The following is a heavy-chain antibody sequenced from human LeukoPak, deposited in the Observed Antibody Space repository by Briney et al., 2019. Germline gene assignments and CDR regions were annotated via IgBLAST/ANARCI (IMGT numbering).Heavy chain of an antibody. CDR2: IWYDGSNK. D-gene: IGHD2-2*01. Sequence: GGSLRLSCAASGFTFSSYGMHWVRQAPGKGLEWVAVIWYDGSNKYYADSVKGRFTISRDNSKNTLYLQMNSLRAEDTAVYYCAGDCAVVVPAAIPYYYGMDVWSQGTTVTVSS. CDR1: GFTFSSYG. CDR3: AGDCAVVVPAAIPYYYGMDV. J-gene: IGHJ6*02. V-gene: IGHV3-33*01.